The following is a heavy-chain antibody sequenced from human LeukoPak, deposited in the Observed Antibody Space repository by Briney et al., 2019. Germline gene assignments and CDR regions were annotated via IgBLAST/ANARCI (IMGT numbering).Heavy chain of an antibody. J-gene: IGHJ4*02. CDR2: ISTYNGNT. V-gene: IGHV1-18*01. Sequence: GASVKVSCKASGYTFTSYGISWVRQAPGQGLEWMGWISTYNGNTNYAQKLQGRVTMTTDTSTSTAYMELRSLRSDDTAVYYCARVAYDSSGSYFDYWGQGTLVTVSS. D-gene: IGHD3-22*01. CDR3: ARVAYDSSGSYFDY. CDR1: GYTFTSYG.